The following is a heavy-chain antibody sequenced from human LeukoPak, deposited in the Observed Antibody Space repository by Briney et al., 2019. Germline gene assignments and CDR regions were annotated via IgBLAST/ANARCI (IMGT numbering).Heavy chain of an antibody. CDR1: GFTFSSYW. D-gene: IGHD1-26*01. Sequence: PGGSLRLSCAASGFTFSSYWMHWVRQAPGKGLEWVSYISSSSSTIYYADSVKGRFTISRDNAKNSLYLQMNSLRAEDTAVYYCARQEELQFDYWGQGTLVTVSS. CDR2: ISSSSSTI. CDR3: ARQEELQFDY. V-gene: IGHV3-48*04. J-gene: IGHJ4*02.